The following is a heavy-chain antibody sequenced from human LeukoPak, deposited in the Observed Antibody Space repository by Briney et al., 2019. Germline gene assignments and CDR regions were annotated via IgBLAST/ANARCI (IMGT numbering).Heavy chain of an antibody. Sequence: ASVKVSCKASGYTFTSYGISWVRQAPGQGLEWMGWISAYNGNTNYAQKLQGRVTMTTDTSTSTAYMELRSLRSDDTAVYYCARAEESYYYDSSGPNWLDPWGQGTLVTVTS. CDR3: ARAEESYYYDSSGPNWLDP. CDR2: ISAYNGNT. D-gene: IGHD3-22*01. J-gene: IGHJ5*02. CDR1: GYTFTSYG. V-gene: IGHV1-18*01.